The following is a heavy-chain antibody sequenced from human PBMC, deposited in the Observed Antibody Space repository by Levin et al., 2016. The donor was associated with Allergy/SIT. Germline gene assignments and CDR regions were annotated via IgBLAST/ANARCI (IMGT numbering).Heavy chain of an antibody. CDR2: IYYSGST. J-gene: IGHJ4*02. V-gene: IGHV4-39*01. D-gene: IGHD3-3*01. Sequence: SETLSLTCTVSGGSISSSSYYWGWIRQPPGKGLEWIGSIYYSGSTYYNPSLKSRVTISVDTSKNQFSLKLSSVTAADTAVYYCARRLHDFWSGYYPHFDYWGQGTLVTVSS. CDR3: ARRLHDFWSGYYPHFDY. CDR1: GGSISSSSYY.